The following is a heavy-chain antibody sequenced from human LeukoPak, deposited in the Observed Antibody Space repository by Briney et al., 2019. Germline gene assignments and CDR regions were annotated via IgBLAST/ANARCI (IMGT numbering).Heavy chain of an antibody. J-gene: IGHJ4*02. D-gene: IGHD6-13*01. CDR3: ASRDHAAAGTDY. V-gene: IGHV3-30-3*01. CDR2: ISHDGTNT. CDR1: GFTFNNYA. Sequence: GSLRLSCAASGFTFNNYAIHWVRQAPGKGLEWVAVISHDGTNTNYADSVKGRFTISRDNSQNTLYLQMNSLRTEDTAVYYCASRDHAAAGTDYWGQGTLVTVSS.